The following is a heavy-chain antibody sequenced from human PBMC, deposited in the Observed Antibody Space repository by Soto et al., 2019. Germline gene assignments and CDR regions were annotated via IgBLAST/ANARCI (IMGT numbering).Heavy chain of an antibody. Sequence: PGGSLRLSCAASGFTFSSYAMHWVRQAPGKGLEWVSGISWNSGTIYYADSVKGRFTISRDNAKNSLYLQMNSLRAEDTAVYYCARDDVTGTTENYWGQGTLVTVSS. V-gene: IGHV3-48*04. D-gene: IGHD1-7*01. CDR1: GFTFSSYA. CDR2: ISWNSGTI. CDR3: ARDDVTGTTENY. J-gene: IGHJ4*02.